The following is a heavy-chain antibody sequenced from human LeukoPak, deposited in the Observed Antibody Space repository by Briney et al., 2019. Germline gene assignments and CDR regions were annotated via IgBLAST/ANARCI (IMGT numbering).Heavy chain of an antibody. J-gene: IGHJ4*02. V-gene: IGHV3-30*01. Sequence: PGRSLRHSCAASGFTFSSYAMHWVRQAPGKGLEWVAVISYDGSNKYYADSVKGRFTISRDNSKNTLYLQMNGLRAEDTAVYYCAREWGVVPAAFFDYWGQGTLVTVSS. CDR2: ISYDGSNK. CDR1: GFTFSSYA. D-gene: IGHD2-2*01. CDR3: AREWGVVPAAFFDY.